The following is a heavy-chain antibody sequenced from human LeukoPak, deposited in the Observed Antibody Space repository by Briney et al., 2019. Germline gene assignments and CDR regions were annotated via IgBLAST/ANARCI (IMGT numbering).Heavy chain of an antibody. D-gene: IGHD2-15*01. V-gene: IGHV3-30*03. J-gene: IGHJ6*02. CDR3: ARDLARRTRYCSGGSCYYYYYGMDV. CDR2: ISYDGSNK. CDR1: GFTFSSYG. Sequence: GGSLRLSCAASGFTFSSYGMHWVRQAPGKGLEWVAVISYDGSNKYYADSVKGRFTISRDNSKNTLYLQMNSLRAEDTAVYYCARDLARRTRYCSGGSCYYYYYGMDVWGQGTTVTVSS.